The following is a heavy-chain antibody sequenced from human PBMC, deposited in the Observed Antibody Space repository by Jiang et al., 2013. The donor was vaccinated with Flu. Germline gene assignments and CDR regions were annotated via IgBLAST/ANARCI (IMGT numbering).Heavy chain of an antibody. D-gene: IGHD3-22*01. J-gene: IGHJ4*02. V-gene: IGHV1-18*01. CDR3: ARYNKYYYDSSGPRMFDY. Sequence: EWMGWISAYNGNTNYAQKLQGRVTMTTDTSTSTAYMELRSLRSDDTAVYYCARYNKYYYDSSGPRMFDYWGQGTLVTVSS. CDR2: ISAYNGNT.